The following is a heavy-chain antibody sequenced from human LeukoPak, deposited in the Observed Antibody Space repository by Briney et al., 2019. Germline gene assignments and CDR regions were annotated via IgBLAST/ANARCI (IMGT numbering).Heavy chain of an antibody. Sequence: GGSLRLSCAASGFTFSTYNMNWVRQAPGKGLEWVSSITSSSSYIYYADSVKGRFTISRDNAKNSLYLQMNNLRAEDTAVYYCAKADYDSSGYRDYYYYYMDVWGKGTTVTVSS. V-gene: IGHV3-21*01. CDR1: GFTFSTYN. CDR3: AKADYDSSGYRDYYYYYMDV. CDR2: ITSSSSYI. J-gene: IGHJ6*03. D-gene: IGHD3-22*01.